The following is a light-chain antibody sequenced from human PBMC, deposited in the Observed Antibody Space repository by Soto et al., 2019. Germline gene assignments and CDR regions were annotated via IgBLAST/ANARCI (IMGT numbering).Light chain of an antibody. V-gene: IGLV2-14*01. CDR2: DVS. J-gene: IGLJ1*01. CDR3: SSYTSSSTL. Sequence: QSALTQPASVSGSPGQSITISCTGTSSDVGGYNYVSWYQQHPGKAPKLMIYDVSNRPSGVSNRFSGSKSGNTASLTISGLQAEDEADYYCSSYTSSSTLLGTGTKVTV. CDR1: SSDVGGYNY.